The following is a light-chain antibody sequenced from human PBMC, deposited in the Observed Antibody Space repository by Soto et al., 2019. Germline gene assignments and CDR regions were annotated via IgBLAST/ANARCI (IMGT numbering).Light chain of an antibody. CDR2: DAS. J-gene: IGKJ5*01. CDR3: QQYGSSPPDIT. CDR1: QSVSSY. V-gene: IGKV3-11*01. Sequence: EIVLTQSPATLSLSPGEIATLSCRASQSVSSYLAWYQQKPGQAPRLLIYDASNRATGIPARFSGSGSGTEFTLTISRLEPEDFAVYYCQQYGSSPPDITFGQGTRLEIK.